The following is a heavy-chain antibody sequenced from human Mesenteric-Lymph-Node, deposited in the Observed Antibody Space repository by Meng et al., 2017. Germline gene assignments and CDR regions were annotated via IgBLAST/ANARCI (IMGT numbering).Heavy chain of an antibody. D-gene: IGHD3-22*01. CDR3: TTASVSSGYSIWYFDL. CDR1: GFTFRDAW. V-gene: IGHV3-15*01. J-gene: IGHJ2*01. CDR2: MKNKTYGETT. Sequence: GESLKISCAGSGFTFRDAWVSWFRQAPGKGLEWVGRMKNKTYGETTEYAAPVKGRFTISRDDSKNTLYLQMNSLKTEDTAVYYCTTASVSSGYSIWYFDLWGRGTLVTVSS.